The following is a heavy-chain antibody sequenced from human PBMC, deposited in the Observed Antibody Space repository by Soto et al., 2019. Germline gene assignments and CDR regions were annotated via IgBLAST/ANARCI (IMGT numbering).Heavy chain of an antibody. J-gene: IGHJ6*02. Sequence: ASGKGCCKATGYTFTSYGISWERQARGQGLEWMGWISAYNGNTNYAQKLQGRVTMTTDTSTSTAYMELRSLRSDDTAVYYCARAATGMVPYFYGMDVRGQVPTVPVSS. CDR2: ISAYNGNT. V-gene: IGHV1-18*04. CDR3: ARAATGMVPYFYGMDV. D-gene: IGHD2-21*01. CDR1: GYTFTSYG.